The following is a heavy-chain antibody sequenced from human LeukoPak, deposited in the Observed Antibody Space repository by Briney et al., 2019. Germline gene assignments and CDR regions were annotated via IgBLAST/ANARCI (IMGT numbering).Heavy chain of an antibody. Sequence: GGSLRLSCAASGFTFSDYYMSWIRQAPGKGLEWVSYISSSSSYTNYADSVKDRFTISRDNAKNSLYLQMNSLRAEDTAVYYCARASSESGYFDWLFAYFDYWGQGTLVTVSS. D-gene: IGHD3-9*01. V-gene: IGHV3-11*06. J-gene: IGHJ4*02. CDR2: ISSSSSYT. CDR1: GFTFSDYY. CDR3: ARASSESGYFDWLFAYFDY.